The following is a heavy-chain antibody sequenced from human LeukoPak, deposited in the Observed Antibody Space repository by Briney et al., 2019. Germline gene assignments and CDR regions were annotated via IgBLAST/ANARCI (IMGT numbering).Heavy chain of an antibody. D-gene: IGHD3-10*01. V-gene: IGHV3-30*02. CDR1: GFTFRNYG. CDR2: LRYDGINK. J-gene: IGHJ4*02. CDR3: AKERYDGSGAAYDN. Sequence: GGSLRLSCAASGFTFRNYGVHWVRQAPGKGLEWVAFLRYDGINKYYADSVKGRFTLSRDNARNSLYLQMNSLRAEDTALYYCAKERYDGSGAAYDNWGQGTLVTVSS.